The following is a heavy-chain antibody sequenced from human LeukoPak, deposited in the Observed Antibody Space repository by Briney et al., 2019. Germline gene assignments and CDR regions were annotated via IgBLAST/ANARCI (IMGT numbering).Heavy chain of an antibody. Sequence: GRSLRLSCAASGFTFDDYAMSWVRQAPGQGLEWVSAISGSGGSTYYADSVKGRFTISRDNSKNTLYLQMNSLRAEDTAVYYCANSGGAAAVYYYYYMDVWGKGTTVTVSS. D-gene: IGHD6-13*01. CDR1: GFTFDDYA. V-gene: IGHV3-23*01. CDR2: ISGSGGST. J-gene: IGHJ6*03. CDR3: ANSGGAAAVYYYYYMDV.